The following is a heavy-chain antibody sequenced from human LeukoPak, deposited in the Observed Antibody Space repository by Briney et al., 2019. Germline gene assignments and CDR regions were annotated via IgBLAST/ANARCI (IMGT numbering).Heavy chain of an antibody. Sequence: ASVKVSCKASGYTFTGYYMHWVRQAPGQGLEWVGWINPNSGGTNYAQKFQGRVTMTRDTSISTAYMELSRLRSDDTAVYYCARDYCSSTSCRLDYWGQGTLVTVSS. CDR1: GYTFTGYY. D-gene: IGHD2-2*01. CDR2: INPNSGGT. J-gene: IGHJ4*02. V-gene: IGHV1-2*02. CDR3: ARDYCSSTSCRLDY.